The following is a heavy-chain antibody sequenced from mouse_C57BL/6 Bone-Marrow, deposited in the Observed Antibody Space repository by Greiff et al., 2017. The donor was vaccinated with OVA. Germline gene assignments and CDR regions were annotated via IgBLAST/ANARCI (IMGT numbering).Heavy chain of an antibody. CDR3: ARPLRYAMDY. CDR2: INPNNGGT. CDR1: GYTFTDYN. J-gene: IGHJ4*01. Sequence: EVKLQQSGPELVKPGASVKMSCKASGYTFTDYNMHWVKQSHGKSLEWIGYINPNNGGTSYNQKFKGKATLTVNKSSSTAYMEHRSLTSEDSAVYYCARPLRYAMDYWGQGTSVTVSS. V-gene: IGHV1-22*01.